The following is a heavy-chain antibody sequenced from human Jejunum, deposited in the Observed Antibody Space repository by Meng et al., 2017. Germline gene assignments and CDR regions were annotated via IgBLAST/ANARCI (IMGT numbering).Heavy chain of an antibody. CDR3: ARDISSGNPTY. J-gene: IGHJ4*02. V-gene: IGHV3-72*01. CDR1: GFTFSDHY. CDR2: ARKKSNSYTT. D-gene: IGHD6-25*01. Sequence: GGSLRLSCAASGFTFSDHYMDWVRQAPGKGLEWVGRARKKSNSYTTDYAASVKGRFTISRDDSQNSLYLQMNSLKTEDTAVYYCARDISSGNPTYWGQGTLVTVSS.